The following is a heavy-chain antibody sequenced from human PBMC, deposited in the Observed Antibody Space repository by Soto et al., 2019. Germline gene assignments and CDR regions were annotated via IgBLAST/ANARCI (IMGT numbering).Heavy chain of an antibody. V-gene: IGHV1-69*12. CDR3: ARDRMGENPLRWFDP. CDR2: IIPIFGTA. J-gene: IGHJ5*02. CDR1: GGTFSSYA. D-gene: IGHD3-16*01. Sequence: QVQLVQSGAEVKKPGSSVKVSCKASGGTFSSYAISWVRQAPGQGLEWMGGIIPIFGTANYAQKFQGRVTITADESTSTAYMERGSLRSEDTAVYYCARDRMGENPLRWFDPWGQGTLVTVSS.